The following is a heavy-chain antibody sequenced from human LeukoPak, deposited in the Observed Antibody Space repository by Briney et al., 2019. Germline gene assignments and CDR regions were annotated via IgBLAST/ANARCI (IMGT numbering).Heavy chain of an antibody. J-gene: IGHJ4*02. V-gene: IGHV4-59*01. CDR1: GGSISSYY. D-gene: IGHD1-20*01. CDR3: ARDFRYIFDY. CDR2: IYYSGSA. Sequence: SETLSLTCTVSGGSISSYYWSWIQQPPGKGLEWIGYIYYSGSANYNPSLKSRVTISVDTSKNQFSLKLSSVTAADTAVYYCARDFRYIFDYWGQGTLVTVSS.